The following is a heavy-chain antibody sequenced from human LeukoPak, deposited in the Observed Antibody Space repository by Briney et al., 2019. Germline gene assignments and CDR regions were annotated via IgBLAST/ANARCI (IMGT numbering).Heavy chain of an antibody. D-gene: IGHD3-10*01. V-gene: IGHV3-23*01. Sequence: PGWSLRLSCAASGFTFSNYAMTWVRQAPGKGLEWVSSISGDGGYTYYADSVKGRFTISRDNSKNTVYVEMNSLRGEDTAIYYCAKGGDYYGASFDFWGQGTLVTVSS. J-gene: IGHJ4*02. CDR3: AKGGDYYGASFDF. CDR2: ISGDGGYT. CDR1: GFTFSNYA.